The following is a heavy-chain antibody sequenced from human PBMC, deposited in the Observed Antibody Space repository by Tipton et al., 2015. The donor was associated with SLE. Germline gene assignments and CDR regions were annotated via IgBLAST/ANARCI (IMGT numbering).Heavy chain of an antibody. J-gene: IGHJ6*02. CDR3: ARDLYPYGMEV. Sequence: GSLRLSCAAFGFNFEDYGMSWVRQAPGKGLEWVSGINWNGGSTGYADSVKGRFTISRDNAKNSLYLQMNSLRAEDTALYHCARDLYPYGMEVWGPGTTVTVSS. V-gene: IGHV3-20*01. CDR1: GFNFEDYG. D-gene: IGHD3-10*01. CDR2: INWNGGST.